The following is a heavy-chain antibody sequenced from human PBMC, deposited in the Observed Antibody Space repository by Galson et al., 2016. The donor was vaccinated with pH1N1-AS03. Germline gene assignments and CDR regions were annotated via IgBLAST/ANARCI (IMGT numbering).Heavy chain of an antibody. V-gene: IGHV3-48*02. CDR2: INSRSNSI. CDR3: TRLTGSGP. CDR1: GFNFASYS. J-gene: IGHJ5*02. D-gene: IGHD1-1*01. Sequence: LRLSCAASGFNFASYSMNWVRQAPGKGLEWVSYINSRSNSILYGDSVKGRFTISRDNAENSLYLQMIALRDDDMAVYYCTRLTGSGPWGQGTRVTVSS.